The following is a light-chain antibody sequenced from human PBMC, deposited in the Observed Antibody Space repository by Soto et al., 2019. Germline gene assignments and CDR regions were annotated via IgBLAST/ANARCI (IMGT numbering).Light chain of an antibody. Sequence: ETVFTQSASTLSLSPGERATLSCRASQSISSYLAWYQQKPGQAPRLLIYDASNRATGIPARFSGSGSGTDFTLTISSLEPEDFAVYYCQQRSNWPPITFGQGTRLEIK. CDR3: QQRSNWPPIT. J-gene: IGKJ5*01. CDR1: QSISSY. CDR2: DAS. V-gene: IGKV3-11*01.